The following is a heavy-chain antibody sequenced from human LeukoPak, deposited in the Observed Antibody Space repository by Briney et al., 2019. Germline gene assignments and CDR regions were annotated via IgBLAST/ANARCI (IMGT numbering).Heavy chain of an antibody. J-gene: IGHJ4*02. CDR2: IYHSGST. CDR3: AREDYYNSGGYYLDY. Sequence: PSETLSLTCTVSGGSINIYYWSWIRQPPGKGLEWIGNIYHSGSTNYSPSLKSRVTISVDTSKNQFSLKLSSVTAADAAVYFCAREDYYNSGGYYLDYWGQGTLVTVPS. V-gene: IGHV4-59*08. D-gene: IGHD3-22*01. CDR1: GGSINIYY.